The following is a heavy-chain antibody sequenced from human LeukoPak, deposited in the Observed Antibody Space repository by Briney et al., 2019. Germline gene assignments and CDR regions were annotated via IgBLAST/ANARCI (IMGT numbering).Heavy chain of an antibody. J-gene: IGHJ3*02. Sequence: ASVKVSCKASGGTFSSYAISWVRQAPGQGLEWMGGIIPIFGTANYAQKFQGRVTITADESTSTAYMELSSLRSEDTAVYYCARGVLAVADAFDIWGQGTMVTVSS. CDR2: IIPIFGTA. CDR3: ARGVLAVADAFDI. D-gene: IGHD6-19*01. CDR1: GGTFSSYA. V-gene: IGHV1-69*13.